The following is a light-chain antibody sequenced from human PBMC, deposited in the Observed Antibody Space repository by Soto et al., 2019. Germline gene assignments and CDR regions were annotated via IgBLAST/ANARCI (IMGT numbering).Light chain of an antibody. Sequence: DVRMTQSPSSLSASVGDTITITCRASRTINTYLNWFQQKPGEPPRLLIYGASSLQSGVSSRFSGSGSGTDFTLTINSLQPEDFATFYCQQSYSVPLTFGGGTKVQI. V-gene: IGKV1-39*01. CDR2: GAS. CDR3: QQSYSVPLT. J-gene: IGKJ4*01. CDR1: RTINTY.